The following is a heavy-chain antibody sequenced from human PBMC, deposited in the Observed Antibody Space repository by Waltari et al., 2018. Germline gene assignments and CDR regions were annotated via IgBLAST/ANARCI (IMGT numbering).Heavy chain of an antibody. J-gene: IGHJ6*02. CDR3: ARGRGYCSSTSCYSFSYRYYYYGMDV. D-gene: IGHD2-2*02. CDR1: GGSFSGYY. Sequence: QVQLQQWGAGLLKPSETLSLTCAVYGGSFSGYYWSWIRQPPGKGLEWIGEINHSGSTNYNPSLKSRVTISVDTSKNQFSLKLSSVTAADTAVYYCARGRGYCSSTSCYSFSYRYYYYGMDVWGQGTTVTVSS. V-gene: IGHV4-34*01. CDR2: INHSGST.